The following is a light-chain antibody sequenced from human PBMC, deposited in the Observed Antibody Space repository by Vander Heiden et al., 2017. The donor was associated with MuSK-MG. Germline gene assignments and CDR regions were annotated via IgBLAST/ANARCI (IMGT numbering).Light chain of an antibody. CDR1: QSISSY. Sequence: DIQMTQSPSSLSASVGDRVTITCRASQSISSYLNWYQQKPGKAPKLLIYAASSLHSRVPSRFSGSGSVTDFTLSMRRLQPKDFATYYCLQRDSAGKTFGQGTKLEIK. J-gene: IGKJ1*01. V-gene: IGKV1-39*01. CDR3: LQRDSAGKT. CDR2: AAS.